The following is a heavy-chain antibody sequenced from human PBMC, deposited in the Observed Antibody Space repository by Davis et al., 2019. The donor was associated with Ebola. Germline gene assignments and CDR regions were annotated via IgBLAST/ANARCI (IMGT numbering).Heavy chain of an antibody. J-gene: IGHJ6*01. CDR3: ARDRYSTVTTFYGMDV. Sequence: SETLSLTCNVSGASINTYRWSWIRQPPGKGLEWIGYIYNSGNTNYNPSLRSRVTISVDTSKNQFSLKLSSVTSADTAIYYCARDRYSTVTTFYGMDVWGQGTTVTVSS. D-gene: IGHD4-17*01. CDR1: GASINTYR. CDR2: IYNSGNT. V-gene: IGHV4-59*01.